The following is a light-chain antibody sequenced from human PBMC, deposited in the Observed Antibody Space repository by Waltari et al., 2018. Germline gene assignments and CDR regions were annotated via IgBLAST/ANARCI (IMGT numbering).Light chain of an antibody. CDR3: CSYAGSGSWV. V-gene: IGLV2-23*01. CDR1: GSEAGSYNL. Sequence: QSALTQPASVSGSPGQSITMSCTGSGSEAGSYNLVSWYQQHPGKAPKLIIYEDTKRPSGISNRFSASKSANTASLTISGLQAEDEAEYYCCSYAGSGSWVFGGGTKLTVL. J-gene: IGLJ3*02. CDR2: EDT.